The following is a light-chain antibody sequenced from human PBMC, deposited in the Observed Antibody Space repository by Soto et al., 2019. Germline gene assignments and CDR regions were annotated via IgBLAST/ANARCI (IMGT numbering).Light chain of an antibody. CDR2: GAS. J-gene: IGKJ3*01. CDR3: QQHNSYPLA. V-gene: IGKV1-9*01. Sequence: DMQLTQSPSFLSASVGDRVTITCRASQGINSYLAWYQQKPGKAPKLLIYGASTLQSGVPSRFSGSGFGTEFTHTISSLQPEDFATYYCQQHNSYPLAFGPGTKVDIK. CDR1: QGINSY.